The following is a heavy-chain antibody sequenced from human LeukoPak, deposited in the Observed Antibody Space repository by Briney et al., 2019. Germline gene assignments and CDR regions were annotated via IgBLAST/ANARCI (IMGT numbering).Heavy chain of an antibody. J-gene: IGHJ4*02. CDR1: GFTFDDYA. CDR3: AKDQSCGSGWGTSFDY. Sequence: GGSLRLSCAASGFTFDDYAMHWVRQAPGKGLEWVSGISWNSGSIGYADSVKGRFTISRDNAKNSLYLQMNSLRAEDTALYYCAKDQSCGSGWGTSFDYWGQGTVVTVSS. V-gene: IGHV3-9*01. CDR2: ISWNSGSI. D-gene: IGHD6-19*01.